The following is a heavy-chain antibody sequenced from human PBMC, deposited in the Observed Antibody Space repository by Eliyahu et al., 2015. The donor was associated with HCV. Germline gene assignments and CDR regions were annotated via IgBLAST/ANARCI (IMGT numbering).Heavy chain of an antibody. CDR3: VHRRIASSGTGFFDS. Sequence: QITLKESGPSLLKPTQTLTLTCTVSXFSLSTPGEGVGWVRQPPGKALDWLALIFWNDDKRFKSSLTNRLTITRDTSTNQVVLTLTNVDPVDTATYYCVHRRIASSGTGFFDSWGLGTLVTVSS. V-gene: IGHV2-5*01. D-gene: IGHD6-13*01. CDR1: XFSLSTPGEG. CDR2: IFWNDDK. J-gene: IGHJ4*02.